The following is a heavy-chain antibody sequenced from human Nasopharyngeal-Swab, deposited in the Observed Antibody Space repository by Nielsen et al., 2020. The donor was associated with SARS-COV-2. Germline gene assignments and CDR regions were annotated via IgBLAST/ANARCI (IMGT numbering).Heavy chain of an antibody. CDR2: IYTSGST. J-gene: IGHJ4*02. CDR1: GGSISSYY. CDR3: ARSPRSYYDFWSGYYGTLGYFDY. V-gene: IGHV4-4*07. D-gene: IGHD3-3*01. Sequence: SETLSLTCTVSGGSISSYYWSWIRQPAGKGLEWIGRIYTSGSTNYNPSLKSRVPMSVDTSKNQFSLKLSSVPAADTAVYYCARSPRSYYDFWSGYYGTLGYFDYWGQGTLVTVSS.